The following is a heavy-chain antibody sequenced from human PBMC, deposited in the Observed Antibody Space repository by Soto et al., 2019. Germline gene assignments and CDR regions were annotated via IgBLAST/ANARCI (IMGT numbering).Heavy chain of an antibody. CDR1: GDNALRTGVT. D-gene: IGHD1-26*01. CDR3: ASGKNSAFDI. J-gene: IGHJ3*02. Sequence: QVPLQQSGPGLVKHSQTLSLTSANSGDNALRTGVTWNGVGPSASRGLEWLGRTYYRSKWDNEYAVSVKGRSTFNLDTSTTQLSLQLYSVTPEDSAVYYCASGKNSAFDIWCQGTLVIVSS. V-gene: IGHV6-1*01. CDR2: TYYRSKWDN.